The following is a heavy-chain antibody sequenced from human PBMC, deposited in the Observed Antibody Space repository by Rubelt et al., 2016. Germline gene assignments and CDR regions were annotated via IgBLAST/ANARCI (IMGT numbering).Heavy chain of an antibody. CDR2: IYYSGST. CDR3: ARDIRYFDWLLLNNWFDP. D-gene: IGHD3-9*01. Sequence: QVQLQESGPGLVKPSQTLSLTCTVSGGSISSGGYYWSWIRQHPGKGLEWIGYIYYSGSTNYNPSLKSRVTISVDTSKNQCSLKLSSVTAADTAVYYCARDIRYFDWLLLNNWFDPWGQGTLVTVSS. J-gene: IGHJ5*02. CDR1: GGSISSGGYY. V-gene: IGHV4-31*03.